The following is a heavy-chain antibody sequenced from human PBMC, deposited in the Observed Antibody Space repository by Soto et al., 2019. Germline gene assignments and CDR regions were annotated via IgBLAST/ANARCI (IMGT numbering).Heavy chain of an antibody. Sequence: ASVKVSCKASGYTFTSYGISWVRQAPGQGLEWMGWISAYNGNTNYAQKLQGRVTMTTDTSTSTAYMELRSLRSDDTAVYYCARGGGYCSSTSCSIRSPYYCGMDVWCQGXTVTFSS. J-gene: IGHJ6*02. CDR1: GYTFTSYG. CDR2: ISAYNGNT. CDR3: ARGGGYCSSTSCSIRSPYYCGMDV. D-gene: IGHD2-2*01. V-gene: IGHV1-18*01.